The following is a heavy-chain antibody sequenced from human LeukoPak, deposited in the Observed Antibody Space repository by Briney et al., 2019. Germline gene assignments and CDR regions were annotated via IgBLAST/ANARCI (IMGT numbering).Heavy chain of an antibody. CDR3: ARRYCSGADCYGGDSYYYMDV. J-gene: IGHJ6*03. V-gene: IGHV4-59*08. CDR1: GVSISSYY. Sequence: SETLSLTCTVCGVSISSYYWSWIRQPPGKGLEWIGYIYYSGGTNYNPFLKSRVTISVDTSKTQFSLTLSSVTAADTAVYYCARRYCSGADCYGGDSYYYMDVWGKGTTVTISS. D-gene: IGHD2-2*01. CDR2: IYYSGGT.